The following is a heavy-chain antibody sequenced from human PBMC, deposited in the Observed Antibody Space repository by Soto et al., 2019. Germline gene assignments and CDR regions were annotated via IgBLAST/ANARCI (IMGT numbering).Heavy chain of an antibody. V-gene: IGHV3-48*01. D-gene: IGHD7-27*01. CDR1: GFILSDCA. CDR3: ARDLSWGSNWYYYMDV. J-gene: IGHJ6*03. Sequence: EVQLVESGGGLVQPGGSLRLSCATSGFILSDCAMNWVRQAPGKGLEWVSYISSSSSVIDYADSVKGRFTVSRDNARNSLYLHMNSRRAEDTAVYYCARDLSWGSNWYYYMDVWGTGTTVTVSS. CDR2: ISSSSSVI.